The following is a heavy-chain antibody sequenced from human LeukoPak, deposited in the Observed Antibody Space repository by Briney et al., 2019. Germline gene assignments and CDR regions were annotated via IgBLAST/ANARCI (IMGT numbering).Heavy chain of an antibody. V-gene: IGHV1-69*05. CDR3: ARPTGSGWYFDL. D-gene: IGHD6-19*01. CDR1: GGTFSSYA. Sequence: SVKVSCRASGGTFSSYAISWVRQAPGQGLEWMGGIIPIFGTANYAQKFQGRVTITTDESTSTAYMELSSLRSEDTAVYYCARPTGSGWYFDLWGRGTLVTVSS. J-gene: IGHJ2*01. CDR2: IIPIFGTA.